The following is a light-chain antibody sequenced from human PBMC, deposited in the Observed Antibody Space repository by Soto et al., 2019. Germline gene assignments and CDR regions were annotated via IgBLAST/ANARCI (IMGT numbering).Light chain of an antibody. CDR3: QQRSNWPAN. V-gene: IGKV3-11*01. CDR2: GAS. CDR1: QTITTY. J-gene: IGKJ5*01. Sequence: EIVLTQSPATLTLSPGERATLSCRASQTITTYLAWYQQKPGQAPRLLIYGASNRATGIPARFSGSGSGTDFTLTISNLEPEDFAVYYCQQRSNWPANFGRGTRLEIK.